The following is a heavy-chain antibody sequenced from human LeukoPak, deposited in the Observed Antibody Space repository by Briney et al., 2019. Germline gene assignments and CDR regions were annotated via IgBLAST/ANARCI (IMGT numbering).Heavy chain of an antibody. Sequence: ASAKVSCKASGYTFTSYYMHWVRQATGQGLEWMGIINPSGGSTSYAQKFQGRVTMTRDMSTSTVYMELSSLRSEDTAVYYCARGGYYGLGNDFRFDPWGQGTLVTVSS. J-gene: IGHJ5*02. CDR1: GYTFTSYY. D-gene: IGHD3-10*01. CDR2: INPSGGST. V-gene: IGHV1-46*01. CDR3: ARGGYYGLGNDFRFDP.